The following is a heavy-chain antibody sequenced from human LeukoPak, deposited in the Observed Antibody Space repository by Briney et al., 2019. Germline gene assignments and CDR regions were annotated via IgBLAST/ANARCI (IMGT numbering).Heavy chain of an antibody. CDR1: GYTFTSYG. Sequence: GASVKVSCKASGYTFTSYGISWVRQAPGQGVEWMGWISAYNGNTNYAQKLQGRVTMTTDTSTSTAYMELRSLRSDDTAVYYCARIEDIVVVVAATHGRAFDIWGQGTMVTVSS. CDR3: ARIEDIVVVVAATHGRAFDI. J-gene: IGHJ3*02. CDR2: ISAYNGNT. V-gene: IGHV1-18*01. D-gene: IGHD2-15*01.